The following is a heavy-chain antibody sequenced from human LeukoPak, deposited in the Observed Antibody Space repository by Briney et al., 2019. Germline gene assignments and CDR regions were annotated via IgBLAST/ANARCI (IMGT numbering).Heavy chain of an antibody. Sequence: GGSLRLSCAASGFTFSSYWMSWVRQAPGKGLEWVANIKQDGSEKYYVDSVKGRFTISRDNAKNSLYLQMNSLRAGDTAVYYCARVNTMIVVVTNYYYYYYMDVWGKGTTVTVSS. CDR1: GFTFSSYW. CDR3: ARVNTMIVVVTNYYYYYYMDV. D-gene: IGHD3-22*01. J-gene: IGHJ6*03. CDR2: IKQDGSEK. V-gene: IGHV3-7*01.